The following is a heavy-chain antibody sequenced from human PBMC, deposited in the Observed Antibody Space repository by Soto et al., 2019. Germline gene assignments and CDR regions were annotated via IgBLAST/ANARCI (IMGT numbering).Heavy chain of an antibody. CDR2: ITAGGAST. V-gene: IGHV3-23*01. CDR1: EFTFKNYG. CDR3: ARRDSSGYYYFDY. Sequence: GGSLRLSCVASEFTFKNYGMSWVRQAPGKGLEWVSSITAGGASTFYADSVKGRFTISRDNSKNTLYLQMNSLRVEDTAVYYCARRDSSGYYYFDYWGQGTLVTVSS. D-gene: IGHD3-22*01. J-gene: IGHJ4*02.